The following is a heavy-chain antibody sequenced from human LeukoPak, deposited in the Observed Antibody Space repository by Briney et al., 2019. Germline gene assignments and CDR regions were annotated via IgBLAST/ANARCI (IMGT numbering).Heavy chain of an antibody. V-gene: IGHV3-23*01. Sequence: GGSLRLSCAASGFTLTNYAMTWGRQAPGKGLEWVSAISVSGGTTYYADSVKGRFTISRDNSKNTLYLQLNSLRAEDTAVYYCAKDMIGGYCSGGACYRPPSIWGQGTLVSVSS. CDR2: ISVSGGTT. CDR1: GFTLTNYA. D-gene: IGHD2-15*01. J-gene: IGHJ4*02. CDR3: AKDMIGGYCSGGACYRPPSI.